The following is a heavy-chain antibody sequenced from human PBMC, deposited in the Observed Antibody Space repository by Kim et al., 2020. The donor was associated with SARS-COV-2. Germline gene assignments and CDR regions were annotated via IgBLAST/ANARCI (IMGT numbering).Heavy chain of an antibody. CDR2: ISGSGGST. CDR1: GFTFSSYA. Sequence: GGSLRLSCAASGFTFSSYAMSWVRQAPGKGLEWVSAISGSGGSTYYADSVKGRFTISRDNSKNTLYLQMNSLRAEDTAVYYCAKDRGLSSSWYVRYFDYWGQGTLVTVSS. J-gene: IGHJ4*02. CDR3: AKDRGLSSSWYVRYFDY. V-gene: IGHV3-23*01. D-gene: IGHD6-13*01.